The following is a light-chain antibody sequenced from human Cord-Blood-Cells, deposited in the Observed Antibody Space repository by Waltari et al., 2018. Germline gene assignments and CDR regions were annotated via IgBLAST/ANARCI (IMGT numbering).Light chain of an antibody. J-gene: IGLJ2*01. CDR2: RNN. CDR1: SPNIGSNY. V-gene: IGLV1-47*01. Sequence: QSVLTQPPSASGTPGQRVTISCSGSSPNIGSNYVYWYQQLPGTAPKLLIYRNNQRPSGVPDRFSCSKAGTSGSLAISGLRSEDEADYYCAAWDDSLSGPCVVFGGGTKLTVL. CDR3: AAWDDSLSGPCVV.